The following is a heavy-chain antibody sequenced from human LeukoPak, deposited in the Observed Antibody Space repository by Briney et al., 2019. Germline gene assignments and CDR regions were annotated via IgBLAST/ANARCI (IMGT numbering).Heavy chain of an antibody. Sequence: GGSLRLSCAASGFTFSSYAMHWVRQAPGKGLEWVAVVSYDGSKKDYADSVKGRFTISRDNSKNTLYLQMNSLRAEDTAVYYCARNVYYYDSSGYYPYYFDYWGQGTLVTVSS. CDR1: GFTFSSYA. D-gene: IGHD3-22*01. CDR3: ARNVYYYDSSGYYPYYFDY. J-gene: IGHJ4*02. CDR2: VSYDGSKK. V-gene: IGHV3-30-3*01.